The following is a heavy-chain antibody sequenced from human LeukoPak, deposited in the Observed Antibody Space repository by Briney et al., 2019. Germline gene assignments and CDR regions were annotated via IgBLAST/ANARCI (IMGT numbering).Heavy chain of an antibody. CDR2: ISGSGGST. J-gene: IGHJ4*02. V-gene: IGHV3-23*01. D-gene: IGHD3-9*01. CDR1: GFTFSIYA. CDR3: SKSRFPAATSVVRYYGY. Sequence: GGCLRLSCAASGFTFSIYAISCVRQAPGKGLEWVLAISGSGGSTSYADSVKGRFTIPRENSKNTLYLQKNSLRAEDTAVYYCSKSRFPAATSVVRYYGYWGQGTLVTVSS.